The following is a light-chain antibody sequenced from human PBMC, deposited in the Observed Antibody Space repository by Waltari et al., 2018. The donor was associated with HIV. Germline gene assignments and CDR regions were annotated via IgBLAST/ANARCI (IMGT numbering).Light chain of an antibody. V-gene: IGLV2-11*03. Sequence: SGSPGQSVTISCTGTSSDVGGYNYVSWYQQHPGKAPKFMIYDVSKRPSGVPDRFSGSKSGNTASLTISGLQAEDEADYYCCSYAGNYTFVFGGGTKLTVL. CDR2: DVS. CDR3: CSYAGNYTFV. CDR1: SSDVGGYNY. J-gene: IGLJ2*01.